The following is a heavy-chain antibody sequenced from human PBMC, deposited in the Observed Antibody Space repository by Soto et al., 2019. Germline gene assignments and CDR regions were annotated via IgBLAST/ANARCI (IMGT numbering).Heavy chain of an antibody. Sequence: SQTLSLTCAISGDSVSSNSAAWNWIRQSPSRGLEWLGRTYYRSKWYNDYAVSVKSRITINPDTSKNQFSLQLNSVTPEDTAVYYCARGGSLFTYYAILTGYIDYWGQGTLVTVSS. CDR3: ARGGSLFTYYAILTGYIDY. J-gene: IGHJ4*02. CDR1: GDSVSSNSAA. CDR2: TYYRSKWYN. V-gene: IGHV6-1*01. D-gene: IGHD3-9*01.